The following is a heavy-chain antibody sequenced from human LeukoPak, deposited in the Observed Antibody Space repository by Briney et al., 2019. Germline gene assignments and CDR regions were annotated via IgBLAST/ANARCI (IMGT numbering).Heavy chain of an antibody. J-gene: IGHJ4*02. D-gene: IGHD3-16*01. CDR3: AWHYVWGRFDS. Sequence: PSETLSLTCGVSGGSFTNQFWTWIRQAPGQGLEWIGDINHNRVTNYNPSLKSRVTISAHTSNSLSLRSVTAADTAVYFCAWHYVWGRFDSWGQGTLVTVSS. CDR1: GGSFTNQF. CDR2: INHNRVT. V-gene: IGHV4-34*01.